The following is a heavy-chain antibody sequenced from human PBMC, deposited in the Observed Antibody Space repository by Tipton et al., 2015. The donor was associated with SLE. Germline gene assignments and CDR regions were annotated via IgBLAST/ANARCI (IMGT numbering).Heavy chain of an antibody. CDR3: FAIYDLWSMFV. V-gene: IGHV3-73*01. CDR2: IRSRSNNYAT. D-gene: IGHD3-3*01. Sequence: QLVQSGGGVVQSGTSLRLSCVVSGFTFSGFAIHWVRQASGKGLEWVGHIRSRSNNYATAYGASVKGRFTISRDDSKDTAYLQMNSLKVEDTAIYYCFAIYDLWSMFVRGQGTLVTVSS. CDR1: GFTFSGFA. J-gene: IGHJ4*02.